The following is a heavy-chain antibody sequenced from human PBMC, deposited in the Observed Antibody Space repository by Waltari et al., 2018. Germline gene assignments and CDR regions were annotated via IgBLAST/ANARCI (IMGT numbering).Heavy chain of an antibody. Sequence: EVQLADSAGAVVRPGGSLRLTCVASGSTFNDHVMSWVRRVPGKGLEWVSGITWNGGIISYSDSVKGRFTITRDNDKNSLSLQMTSLRVEDTALYYCARYLNWGLPRFDNWGQGTQVTVSS. D-gene: IGHD3-16*01. J-gene: IGHJ4*02. CDR2: ITWNGGII. CDR1: GSTFNDHV. V-gene: IGHV3-20*04. CDR3: ARYLNWGLPRFDN.